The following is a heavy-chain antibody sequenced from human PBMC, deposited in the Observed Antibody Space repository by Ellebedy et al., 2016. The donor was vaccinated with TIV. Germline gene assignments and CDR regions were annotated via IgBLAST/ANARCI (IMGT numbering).Heavy chain of an antibody. CDR3: TRVGIDVREGRDY. D-gene: IGHD3-10*01. Sequence: PGGSLRLSCTASGFTFGDYAMNWFRQAPGKGLEWVGFIRSKTYGGTTDYAASVKGRFTVSRDDSKSIAYLQMNSLKTEDTAVYYCTRVGIDVREGRDYWGQGTLVTVSS. CDR1: GFTFGDYA. CDR2: IRSKTYGGTT. V-gene: IGHV3-49*03. J-gene: IGHJ4*02.